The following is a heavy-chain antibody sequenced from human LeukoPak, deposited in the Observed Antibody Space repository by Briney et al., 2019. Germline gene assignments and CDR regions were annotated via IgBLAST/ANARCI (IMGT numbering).Heavy chain of an antibody. CDR2: INPSSGST. D-gene: IGHD1/OR15-1a*01. Sequence: ASVKVSCKASGYTFTSYYMHWVRQAPGQGLEWMGIINPSSGSTSYAQKFQGRVTMTRDTSTSTVYMELSSLRSEDTAVYYCARDKHSPTNYYYYGMDVWGQGTTVTVSS. CDR3: ARDKHSPTNYYYYGMDV. CDR1: GYTFTSYY. V-gene: IGHV1-46*01. J-gene: IGHJ6*02.